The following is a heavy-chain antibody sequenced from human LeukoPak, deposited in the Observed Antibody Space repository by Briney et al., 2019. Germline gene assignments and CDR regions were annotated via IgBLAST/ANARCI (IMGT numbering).Heavy chain of an antibody. CDR3: ARDDLHSGSLN. D-gene: IGHD1-26*01. CDR1: GFTFSDAW. J-gene: IGHJ4*02. Sequence: GGSLRLSCAASGFTFSDAWMSWVRQAPGKGLEWVAFISYDGRKTYFGDSVKGRFTISRDNSKNTLYLQMNSLRAEDTAVYYCARDDLHSGSLNWGQGTLVTVSS. CDR2: ISYDGRKT. V-gene: IGHV3-30*03.